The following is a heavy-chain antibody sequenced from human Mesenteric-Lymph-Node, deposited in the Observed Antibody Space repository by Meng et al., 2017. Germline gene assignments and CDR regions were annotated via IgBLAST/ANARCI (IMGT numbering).Heavy chain of an antibody. CDR2: IYTSGST. J-gene: IGHJ4*02. D-gene: IGHD3-10*01. Sequence: SETLSLTCTVPGGSISSYYWSWIRQPAGKGLEWIGRIYTSGSTNYNPSLKRRVTMSVDTSKNQFSLKLSSVTAADTAVYYCARGLSTYYYGSGLDYWGQGTLVTVSS. CDR1: GGSISSYY. V-gene: IGHV4-4*07. CDR3: ARGLSTYYYGSGLDY.